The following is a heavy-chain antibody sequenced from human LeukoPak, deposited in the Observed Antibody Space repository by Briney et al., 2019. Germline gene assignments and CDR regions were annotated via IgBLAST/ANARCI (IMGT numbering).Heavy chain of an antibody. J-gene: IGHJ4*02. CDR2: MFFNGSIYHSGSV. D-gene: IGHD5-24*01. CDR3: VRLSHVDNFFDY. Sequence: SETPSLTCTVSGGSFSHYFWNWIRQPPGKGLEWIGYMFFNGSIYHSGSVAYNPSLESRVAISLDSSKKQFSLHLTSVTAADTAIYYCVRLSHVDNFFDYWGRGTLATVSS. V-gene: IGHV4-59*01. CDR1: GGSFSHYF.